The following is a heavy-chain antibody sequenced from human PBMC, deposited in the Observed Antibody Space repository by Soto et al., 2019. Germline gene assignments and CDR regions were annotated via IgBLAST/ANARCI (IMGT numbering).Heavy chain of an antibody. Sequence: GGSLRLSCAASGFTFSSYSMNWVRQAPGKGLEWVSSISSSSSYIYYADLVKGRFTISRDNAKNSLYLKMNSLRAEDTAVYYCARERSPYYDFWSGYSPSGFDPRGPGTLLTVSS. J-gene: IGHJ5*02. D-gene: IGHD3-3*01. CDR3: ARERSPYYDFWSGYSPSGFDP. CDR1: GFTFSSYS. V-gene: IGHV3-21*01. CDR2: ISSSSSYI.